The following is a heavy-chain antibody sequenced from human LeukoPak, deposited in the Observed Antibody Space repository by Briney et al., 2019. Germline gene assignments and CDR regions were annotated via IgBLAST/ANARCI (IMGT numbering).Heavy chain of an antibody. J-gene: IGHJ6*02. CDR2: ISAYNGNT. CDR3: ARAATVTTPRPDYYYYYGMDV. D-gene: IGHD4-17*01. CDR1: GYTFTSYG. V-gene: IGHV1-18*01. Sequence: ASVKVSCEASGYTFTSYGISWVRQAPGQGLEWMGWISAYNGNTNYAQKLQGRVTMTTDTSTSTAYMELRSLRSDDTAVYYCARAATVTTPRPDYYYYYGMDVWGQGTTVTVSS.